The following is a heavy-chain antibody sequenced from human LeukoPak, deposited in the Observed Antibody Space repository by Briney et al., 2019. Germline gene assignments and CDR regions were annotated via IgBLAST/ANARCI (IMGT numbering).Heavy chain of an antibody. D-gene: IGHD5-12*01. V-gene: IGHV3-9*03. CDR3: AKSAGYDDALDI. J-gene: IGHJ3*02. CDR2: ISWNSNSI. CDR1: GFTFDDYV. Sequence: PGGSLRLSCAASGFTFDDYVMHWVRQAPGKGLEWVSGISWNSNSIVYADSVKGRFTISRDNAKSSLYLQMNSLRADDMALYYGAKSAGYDDALDIWGQGTMVTVSS.